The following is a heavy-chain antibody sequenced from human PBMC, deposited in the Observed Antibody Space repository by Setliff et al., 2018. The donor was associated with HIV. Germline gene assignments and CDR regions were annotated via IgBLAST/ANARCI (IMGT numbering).Heavy chain of an antibody. Sequence: ASVKVSCKASGYTFTSYYMHWVRQAPGQGLEWMGIINPSGGSTSYAQKFQGRVTMTTDTSTSTAYMDLRSLRSDDTAVYYCARLIKHYDFWSGYYGAYYYYMDVWGTGTTVTVS. J-gene: IGHJ6*03. CDR1: GYTFTSYY. CDR3: ARLIKHYDFWSGYYGAYYYYMDV. V-gene: IGHV1-46*01. D-gene: IGHD3-3*01. CDR2: INPSGGST.